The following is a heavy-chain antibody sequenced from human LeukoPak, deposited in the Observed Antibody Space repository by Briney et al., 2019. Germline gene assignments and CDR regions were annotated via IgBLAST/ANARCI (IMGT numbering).Heavy chain of an antibody. CDR3: ARARDCSSTSCYAFDY. V-gene: IGHV3-21*01. Sequence: GGSLRLSCAASGFTFSSYAMSWVRQAPGKGLEWVSSISSSSGYIYYADSVKGRFTISRDNAKNSLYLQMNSLRAEDTAVYYCARARDCSSTSCYAFDYWGQGTLVTVSS. J-gene: IGHJ4*02. CDR1: GFTFSSYA. D-gene: IGHD2-2*01. CDR2: ISSSSGYI.